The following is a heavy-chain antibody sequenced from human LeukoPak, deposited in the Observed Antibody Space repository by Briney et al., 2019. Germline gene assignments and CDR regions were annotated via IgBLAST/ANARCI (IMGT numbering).Heavy chain of an antibody. CDR3: ARDRGYDYGDYCYFDY. D-gene: IGHD4-17*01. Sequence: SETLSLTCAVSGGSISSSNWWSWVRQPPGKGLEWIGEIYHSGSTNYNPSLKSRVTISVDTSKNQFSLKLSSVTAADTAVYYCARDRGYDYGDYCYFDYWGQGTLVTASS. J-gene: IGHJ4*02. CDR1: GGSISSSNW. V-gene: IGHV4-4*02. CDR2: IYHSGST.